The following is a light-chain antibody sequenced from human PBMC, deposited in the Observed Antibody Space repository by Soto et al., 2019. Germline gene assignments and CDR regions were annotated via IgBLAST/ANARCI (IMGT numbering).Light chain of an antibody. Sequence: DIVLTQSPDSLTVSLGERATINCKSSQTVLYSPNNKNYLAWYQQKPGQAPRLLIYGASSRATGIPDRFSGSGSGTDFTLTISRLEPEDFAVYYCQQYGSSPQTFGQGTRLEIK. CDR1: QTVLYSPNNKNY. J-gene: IGKJ5*01. V-gene: IGKV3-20*01. CDR2: GAS. CDR3: QQYGSSPQT.